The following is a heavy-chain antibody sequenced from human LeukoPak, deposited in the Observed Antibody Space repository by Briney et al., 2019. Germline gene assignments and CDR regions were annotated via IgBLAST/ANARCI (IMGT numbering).Heavy chain of an antibody. CDR2: INHSGST. CDR1: GGSFSGYY. V-gene: IGHV4-34*01. Sequence: SETLSLTCAVYGGSFSGYYWSWIRQPPGKGLEWIGEINHSGSTNYNPSLKSRVTISVDKSKNQCSLKLSSVTAADTAVYYCARGVVVVPAATGDWFDPWGQGTLVTVSS. CDR3: ARGVVVVPAATGDWFDP. D-gene: IGHD2-2*01. J-gene: IGHJ5*02.